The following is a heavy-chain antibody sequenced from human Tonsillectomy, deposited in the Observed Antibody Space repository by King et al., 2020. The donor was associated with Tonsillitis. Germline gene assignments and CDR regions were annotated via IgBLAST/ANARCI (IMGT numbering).Heavy chain of an antibody. D-gene: IGHD3-22*01. J-gene: IGHJ4*02. CDR2: ISYDGSNK. CDR1: GFAFSSYA. CDR3: ARGNYYDFSPEDY. V-gene: IGHV3-30*01. Sequence: VQLVESGGGIVQPGRSLRLSCAASGFAFSSYAMHWVRQAPGEGLEWVSVISYDGSNKYYADSVEGRFTISRDSSKNTRYLQMDSLRAEDTAVYYCARGNYYDFSPEDYWGQGTLVTVSS.